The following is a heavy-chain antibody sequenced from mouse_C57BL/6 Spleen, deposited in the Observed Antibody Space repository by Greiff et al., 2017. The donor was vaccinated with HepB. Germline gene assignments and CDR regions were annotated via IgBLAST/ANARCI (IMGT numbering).Heavy chain of an antibody. CDR3: TRDGYYGSSWYFDV. Sequence: EVKLQESGEGLVKPGGSLKLSCAASGFTFSSYAMSWVRQTPEKRLEWVAYISSGGDYIYYADTVKGRFTISRDNARNTLYLQMSSLKSEDTAMYYCTRDGYYGSSWYFDVWGTGTTVTVSS. CDR2: ISSGGDYI. J-gene: IGHJ1*03. CDR1: GFTFSSYA. V-gene: IGHV5-9-1*02. D-gene: IGHD1-1*01.